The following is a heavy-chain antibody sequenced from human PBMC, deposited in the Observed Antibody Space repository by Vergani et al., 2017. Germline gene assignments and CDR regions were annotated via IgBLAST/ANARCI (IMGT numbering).Heavy chain of an antibody. Sequence: QLQLQESASGLVKPSQTLSLTCTVSGGSISSGDYYWSWIRQPPGKGLEWIGYIYYSGSTYYNPSLKSRVTISVDTSKNQFSLKLSSVTAADTAVYYCARGKGVVQLWYPSWYFDLWGRGTLVTVSS. CDR3: ARGKGVVQLWYPSWYFDL. V-gene: IGHV4-30-4*08. D-gene: IGHD5-18*01. CDR1: GGSISSGDYY. CDR2: IYYSGST. J-gene: IGHJ2*01.